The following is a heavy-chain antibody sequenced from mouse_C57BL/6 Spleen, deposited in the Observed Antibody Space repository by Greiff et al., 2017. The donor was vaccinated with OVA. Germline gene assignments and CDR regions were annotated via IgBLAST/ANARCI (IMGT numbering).Heavy chain of an antibody. Sequence: DVMLVESGGGLVKPGGSLKLSCAASGFTFSDYGMHWVRQAPEKGLEWVAYISSGSSTIYYADTVKGRFTISRDNAKNTLFLQMTSLRSEDTAMYYCAKTAQASYYYAMDYWGQGTSVTVSS. D-gene: IGHD3-2*02. CDR3: AKTAQASYYYAMDY. J-gene: IGHJ4*01. CDR2: ISSGSSTI. V-gene: IGHV5-17*01. CDR1: GFTFSDYG.